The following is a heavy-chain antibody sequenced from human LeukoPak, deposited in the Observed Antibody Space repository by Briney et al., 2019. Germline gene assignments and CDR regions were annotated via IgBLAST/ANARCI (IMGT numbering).Heavy chain of an antibody. CDR1: GGSISSSSYY. Sequence: PSETLSLTCTVPGGSISSSSYYWGWIRQPPGKGLEWIGYIYYSGSTNYNPSLKSRVTISVDTSKNQFSLKLSSVTAADTAVYYCARNVLFGGAGVDYWGQGTLVTVSS. J-gene: IGHJ4*02. D-gene: IGHD3-10*02. CDR2: IYYSGST. CDR3: ARNVLFGGAGVDY. V-gene: IGHV4-61*05.